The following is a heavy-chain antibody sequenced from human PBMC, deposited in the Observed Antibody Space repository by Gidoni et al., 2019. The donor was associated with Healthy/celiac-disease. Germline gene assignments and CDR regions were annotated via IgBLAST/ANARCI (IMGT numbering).Heavy chain of an antibody. CDR3: ARIPLRKPVDD. V-gene: IGHV4-34*01. Sequence: QVQLQQWGAGLLKTSETLSLTCAVYGGSFSGYYWSWIRQPPGKGLEWIGEINHSGSTNYNPSLKSRVTISVDTSKNQFYLKLGSVTAADTAVYYCARIPLRKPVDDWGQGTLVTVSS. J-gene: IGHJ4*02. CDR2: INHSGST. D-gene: IGHD4-17*01. CDR1: GGSFSGYY.